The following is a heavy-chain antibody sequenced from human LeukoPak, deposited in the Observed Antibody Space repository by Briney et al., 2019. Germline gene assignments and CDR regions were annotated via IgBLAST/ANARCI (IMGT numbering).Heavy chain of an antibody. CDR2: IYYSGST. CDR3: AREGAAGTG. Sequence: PSETLSLTCAVYGGSFSGYYWSWIRQHPGKGLEWIGYIYYSGSTYYNPSLKSRVTISVDTSKNQFSLKLSSVTAADTAVYYCAREGAAGTGWGQGTLVTVSS. CDR1: GGSFSGYY. V-gene: IGHV4-34*01. J-gene: IGHJ4*02. D-gene: IGHD6-13*01.